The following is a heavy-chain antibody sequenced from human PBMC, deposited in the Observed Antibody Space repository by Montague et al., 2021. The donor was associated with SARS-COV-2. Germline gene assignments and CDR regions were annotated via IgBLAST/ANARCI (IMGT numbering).Heavy chain of an antibody. CDR2: IYYSGST. Sequence: TLSLTCTVSGGSISSGGYYWSWIRQHPGKGLEWIGNIYYSGSTYYNPSLKSRVTISVDTSNNQFSLKLSSVTAADTAVYYCARVGITMRVGVDAFDVWGQGTMVTVSS. D-gene: IGHD3-22*01. J-gene: IGHJ3*01. V-gene: IGHV4-31*03. CDR1: GGSISSGGYY. CDR3: ARVGITMRVGVDAFDV.